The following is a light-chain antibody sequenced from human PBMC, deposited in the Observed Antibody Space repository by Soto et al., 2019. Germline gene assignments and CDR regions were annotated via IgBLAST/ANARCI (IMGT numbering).Light chain of an antibody. Sequence: ALKQPASVSVSPGQSITICGTGSRTDIGSYNLVSWYQQHPGKAPRLIVYESNKRPSGVSSRFSGSKSGNTASLTISGLQPEDERTYNCSSFAGSGTLLVFGGGTKVTVL. J-gene: IGLJ2*01. CDR1: RTDIGSYNL. CDR2: ESN. CDR3: SSFAGSGTLLV. V-gene: IGLV2-23*01.